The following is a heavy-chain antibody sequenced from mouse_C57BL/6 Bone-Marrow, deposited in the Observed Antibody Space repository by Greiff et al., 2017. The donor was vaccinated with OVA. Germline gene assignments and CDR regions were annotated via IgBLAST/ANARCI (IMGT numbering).Heavy chain of an antibody. CDR1: GFTFTDYY. CDR2: IRNKANGYTT. CDR3: ARGGLRRLYCDY. J-gene: IGHJ2*01. Sequence: EVKLVESGGGLVQPGGSLSLSCAASGFTFTDYYMSWVRQPPGKALEWLGFIRNKANGYTTEYSASVKGRFTISRDNSQSILYLQMNALRAEDSATYYCARGGLRRLYCDYWGQGTTLTVSS. V-gene: IGHV7-3*01. D-gene: IGHD1-2*01.